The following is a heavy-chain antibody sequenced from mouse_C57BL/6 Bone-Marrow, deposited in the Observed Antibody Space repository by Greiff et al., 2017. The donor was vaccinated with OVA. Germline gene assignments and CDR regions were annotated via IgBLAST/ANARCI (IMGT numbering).Heavy chain of an antibody. CDR2: IDPANDNT. D-gene: IGHD1-1*01. V-gene: IGHV14-3*01. CDR1: GFNIKNTY. CDR3: ARGNFGSSFYAMDY. Sequence: EVQLQQSVAELVRPGASVKLSCTASGFNIKNTYMHWVKQRPEQGLEWIGRIDPANDNTKYAPTFKGKATMTADPSSNTAYLQLSSLSSEDTAVYCCARGNFGSSFYAMDYWGQGTSVTVSS. J-gene: IGHJ4*01.